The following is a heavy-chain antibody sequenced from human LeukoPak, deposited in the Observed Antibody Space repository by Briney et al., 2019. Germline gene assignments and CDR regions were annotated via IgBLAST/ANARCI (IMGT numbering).Heavy chain of an antibody. CDR2: IYYSGST. D-gene: IGHD5-18*01. CDR3: ARDSRGYQTPWWY. J-gene: IGHJ4*02. V-gene: IGHV4-31*03. Sequence: PSETLSLTCTVSGGSISSGGYYWSWIRQHPGKGLEWIGYIYYSGSTYYNPSLKSRVTMSVDTSKNQFSLKLSSVTAADTAVYYCARDSRGYQTPWWYWGQGTLVTVSS. CDR1: GGSISSGGYY.